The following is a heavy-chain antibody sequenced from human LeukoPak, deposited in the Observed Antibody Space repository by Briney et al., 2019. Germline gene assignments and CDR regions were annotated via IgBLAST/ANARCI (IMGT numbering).Heavy chain of an antibody. D-gene: IGHD1-14*01. CDR2: IKSKTDGGTT. Sequence: GGSLRLSCAASGFTFSNAWMSWVRQAPGKGLEWVGRIKSKTDGGTTDYAAPVKGRFTISRDDSKNTLYLQMNSLRAEDTAVYYCAKFPRNFVAYYYYYMDVWGKGTTVTVSS. J-gene: IGHJ6*03. CDR3: AKFPRNFVAYYYYYMDV. V-gene: IGHV3-15*01. CDR1: GFTFSNAW.